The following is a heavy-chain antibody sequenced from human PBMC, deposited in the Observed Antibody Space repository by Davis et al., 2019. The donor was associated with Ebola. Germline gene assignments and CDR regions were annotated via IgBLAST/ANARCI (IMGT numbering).Heavy chain of an antibody. D-gene: IGHD3-3*01. J-gene: IGHJ5*02. V-gene: IGHV4-39*01. Sequence: SETLSLTCTVSGGSISSSSYYWGWIRQPPGKGLEWIGSIYYSGSTYYNPSLKSRVTISVDTSKNQFSLKLSSVTAADTAVYYCARADYDFWSGYYSDNWFDPWGQGTLVTVSS. CDR2: IYYSGST. CDR1: GGSISSSSYY. CDR3: ARADYDFWSGYYSDNWFDP.